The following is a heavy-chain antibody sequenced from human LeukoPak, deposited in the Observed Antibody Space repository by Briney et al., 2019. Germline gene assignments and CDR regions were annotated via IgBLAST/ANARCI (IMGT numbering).Heavy chain of an antibody. CDR1: GGSISSYY. CDR3: ARDKYSSSWYFDY. D-gene: IGHD6-13*01. V-gene: IGHV4-4*07. J-gene: IGHJ4*02. Sequence: SETLSLTCTVSGGSISSYYWSWIQQPAGKGLEWIGRIYTSGSTNYNPSLKSRVTMSVDTSKNQFSLKLSSVTAADTAVYYCARDKYSSSWYFDYWGQGTLVTVSS. CDR2: IYTSGST.